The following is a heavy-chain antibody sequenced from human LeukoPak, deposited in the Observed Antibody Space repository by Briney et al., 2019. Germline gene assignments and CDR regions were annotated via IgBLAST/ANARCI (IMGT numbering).Heavy chain of an antibody. J-gene: IGHJ4*02. Sequence: ASVKVSCKASGGTFSSYAISWVRQAPGQGLEWMGRIIPILGIANYAQKFQGRVTVTTDTSTSTAYMELRSLTSDDTAVYYCARDIDYNIDYWGQGTLVTVSS. D-gene: IGHD3-9*01. CDR2: IIPILGIA. V-gene: IGHV1-69*04. CDR3: ARDIDYNIDY. CDR1: GGTFSSYA.